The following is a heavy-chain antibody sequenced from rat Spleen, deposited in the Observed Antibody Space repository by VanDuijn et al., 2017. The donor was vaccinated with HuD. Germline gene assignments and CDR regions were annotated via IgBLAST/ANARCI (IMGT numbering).Heavy chain of an antibody. CDR2: IWAGGGT. D-gene: IGHD1-2*01. CDR3: TRVGYSSFLRYFDY. CDR1: GFSLTSYH. V-gene: IGHV2-43*01. J-gene: IGHJ2*01. Sequence: QVQLKESGPGLVQPSQTLSLTCTVSGFSLTSYHVSWVRQPPGKSLVWMGIIWAGGGTNHNSALQSRLSISRDTSKSQVFLKMNSLTTEDTATYYCTRVGYSSFLRYFDYWGQGVMVTVSS.